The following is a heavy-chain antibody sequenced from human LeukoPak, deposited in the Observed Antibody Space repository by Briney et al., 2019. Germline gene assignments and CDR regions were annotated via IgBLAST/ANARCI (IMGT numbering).Heavy chain of an antibody. CDR1: GGSISSSDFN. D-gene: IGHD6-25*01. V-gene: IGHV4-39*01. CDR3: ARLDKGVKAAHFDY. CDR2: ISYSGST. J-gene: IGHJ4*02. Sequence: SETLSLTCTVSGGSISSSDFNWGWIRQPPGKGLEWIGVISYSGSTHYNPSLKSRVTISVDTSKSHFSLKLSSVTAADTAIYYCARLDKGVKAAHFDYWGQGTLVTVSS.